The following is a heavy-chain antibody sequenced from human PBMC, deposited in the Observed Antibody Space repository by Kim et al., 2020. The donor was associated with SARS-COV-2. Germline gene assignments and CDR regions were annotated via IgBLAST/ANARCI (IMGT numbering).Heavy chain of an antibody. CDR2: INRNGDIT. CDR3: ARDFSIFGLDV. V-gene: IGHV3-20*04. J-gene: IGHJ6*02. CDR1: GFTFQAHG. D-gene: IGHD3-3*02. Sequence: GGSLRLSCAAYGFTFQAHGFSWVRQAPGKGLEWVSGINRNGDITGYADSVRGRLAISRDNARNSLYLQMNSLTVEDTALYYCARDFSIFGLDVWGHGTTVTVSS.